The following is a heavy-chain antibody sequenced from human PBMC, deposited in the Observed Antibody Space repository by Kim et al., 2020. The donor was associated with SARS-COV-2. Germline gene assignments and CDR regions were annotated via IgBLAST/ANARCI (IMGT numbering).Heavy chain of an antibody. CDR1: GYTFTSYA. CDR3: ARVRWGHYYYYGMDV. D-gene: IGHD7-27*01. Sequence: ASVKVSCKASGYTFTSYAMHWVRQAPGQRLEWMGWINAGNGNTKYSQKFQGRVTITRDTSASTAYMELSSLRSEDTAVYYCARVRWGHYYYYGMDVWGQGTTVTVSS. CDR2: INAGNGNT. J-gene: IGHJ6*02. V-gene: IGHV1-3*01.